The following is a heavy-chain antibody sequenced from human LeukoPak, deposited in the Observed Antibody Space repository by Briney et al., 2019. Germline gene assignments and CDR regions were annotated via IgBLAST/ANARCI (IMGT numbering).Heavy chain of an antibody. CDR2: IYYSGST. J-gene: IGHJ5*02. V-gene: IGHV4-59*01. Sequence: SETLSLTCTVSGGSISSYYWSWIRQPAGKGLEWIGYIYYSGSTNYNPSLKSRVTISVDTSKNQFSLKLSSVTAADTAVYYCARVYRDTVANWFDPWGQGTLVTVSS. CDR3: ARVYRDTVANWFDP. CDR1: GGSISSYY. D-gene: IGHD3-10*01.